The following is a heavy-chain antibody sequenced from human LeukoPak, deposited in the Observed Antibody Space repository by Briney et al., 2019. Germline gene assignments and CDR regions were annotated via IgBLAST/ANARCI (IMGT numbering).Heavy chain of an antibody. J-gene: IGHJ4*02. CDR3: ASLRTGDFDY. CDR1: GGSISSGPYY. CDR2: VSTSGST. D-gene: IGHD3-10*01. Sequence: SQTLSLTCTVSGGSISSGPYYWSWIRQPAGKGLEWFGRVSTSGSTDYNPSLKSRVTISVDTSKNQFSLKLSSVTAADTAVYYCASLRTGDFDYWGQGALVTVSS. V-gene: IGHV4-61*02.